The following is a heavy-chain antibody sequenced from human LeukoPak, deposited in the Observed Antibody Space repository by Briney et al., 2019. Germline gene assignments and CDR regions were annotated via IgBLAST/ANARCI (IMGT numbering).Heavy chain of an antibody. J-gene: IGHJ4*02. Sequence: SETLSLTCTVSGASIGSRGYYWSWIRQPAGKGLEWIGRINVSGSTKYNPSLKSRVTISVDTSKNQFSLKLSSVTAADTAVYYCARDHYYGSGSFDYWGQGTLVTVSS. CDR1: GASIGSRGYY. D-gene: IGHD3-10*01. CDR3: ARDHYYGSGSFDY. CDR2: INVSGST. V-gene: IGHV4-61*02.